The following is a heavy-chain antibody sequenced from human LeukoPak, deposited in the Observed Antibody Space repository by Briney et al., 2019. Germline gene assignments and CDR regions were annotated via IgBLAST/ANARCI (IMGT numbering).Heavy chain of an antibody. Sequence: SETLSLTCTVSGGSIRSYYWSWIRQPPGKGLERIGYIYYSGSTNYNPSLKSRVTITVDTSKNQFSLKLSSVTAADTAVYYCARVLKTGETGYYFDLWGRGTPVTVSS. V-gene: IGHV4-59*01. CDR3: ARVLKTGETGYYFDL. CDR1: GGSIRSYY. CDR2: IYYSGST. J-gene: IGHJ2*01. D-gene: IGHD3-9*01.